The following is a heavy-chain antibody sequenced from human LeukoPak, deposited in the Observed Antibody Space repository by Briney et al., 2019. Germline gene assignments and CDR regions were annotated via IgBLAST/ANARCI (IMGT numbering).Heavy chain of an antibody. CDR2: INPNSGGT. V-gene: IGHV1-2*02. D-gene: IGHD2-2*01. Sequence: GASVKVSCKASGYTFTGYYMHWVRQAPGQGLEWMGWINPNSGGTGYAQKFQGRVTMTRNTSISTAYMELSSLRSEDTAVYYCARDAYRYCSSTSCRESYYYYYGMDVWGQGTTVTVSS. J-gene: IGHJ6*02. CDR1: GYTFTGYY. CDR3: ARDAYRYCSSTSCRESYYYYYGMDV.